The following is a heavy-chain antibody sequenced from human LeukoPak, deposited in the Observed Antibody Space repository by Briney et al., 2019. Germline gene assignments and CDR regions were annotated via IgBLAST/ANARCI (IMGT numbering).Heavy chain of an antibody. CDR3: ARYYGDYGPEPDAFDI. D-gene: IGHD4-17*01. CDR2: INPNSGGT. J-gene: IGHJ3*02. V-gene: IGHV1-2*06. CDR1: GYTFTGYY. Sequence: ASVKVSCKASGYTFTGYYMHWVRQAPGQGLEWMGRINPNSGGTNYAQKFQGRVTMTRDASISTAYMELSRLRSDDTAVYYCARYYGDYGPEPDAFDIRGQGTMVTVSS.